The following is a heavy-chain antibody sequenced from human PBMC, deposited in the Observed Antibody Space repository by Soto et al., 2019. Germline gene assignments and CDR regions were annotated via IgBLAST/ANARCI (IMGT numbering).Heavy chain of an antibody. V-gene: IGHV3-23*01. CDR1: GFTFSNYA. J-gene: IGHJ4*02. D-gene: IGHD6-13*01. CDR3: VKQQMRDRRAFDY. CDR2: ISGSGGST. Sequence: EVQLLESGGGLVQPGESLRLSCAVSGFTFSNYAMSWVRQVPGKGLEWVSTISGSGGSTYYADSVKGRFTISRDNSKNTLYLQMNGLRAEDTAVYYWVKQQMRDRRAFDYWCQGTLFTVSS.